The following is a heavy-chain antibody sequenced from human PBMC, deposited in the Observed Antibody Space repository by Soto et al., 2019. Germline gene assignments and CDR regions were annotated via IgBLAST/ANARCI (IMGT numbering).Heavy chain of an antibody. CDR2: INAGNGNT. J-gene: IGHJ4*02. D-gene: IGHD1-26*01. CDR3: ARTLVGATPAAY. Sequence: AASVKVSCKASGYTFTSYAMHWVRQAPGQRLEWMGWINAGNGNTKYSQKFQGRVTITRDTSASTAYMELSSLRTEDTAVYYCARTLVGATPAAYWGQGNLVTVSS. CDR1: GYTFTSYA. V-gene: IGHV1-3*01.